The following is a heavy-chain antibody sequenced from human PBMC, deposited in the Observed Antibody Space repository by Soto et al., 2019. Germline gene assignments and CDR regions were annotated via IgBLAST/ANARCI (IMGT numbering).Heavy chain of an antibody. D-gene: IGHD6-19*01. V-gene: IGHV4-59*01. J-gene: IGHJ4*02. Sequence: SETLSLTCTVSGGSISSYYWSWIRQPPGKGLEWIGYIYYSGSTNYNPSLKSRVTISVDTSKNQFSLKLSSVTAADTAVYYCARVDPGMDQWLAIDYWGQGTLVTVSS. CDR3: ARVDPGMDQWLAIDY. CDR1: GGSISSYY. CDR2: IYYSGST.